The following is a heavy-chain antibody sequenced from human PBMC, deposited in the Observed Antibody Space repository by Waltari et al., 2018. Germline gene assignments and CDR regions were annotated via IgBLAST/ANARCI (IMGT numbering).Heavy chain of an antibody. D-gene: IGHD2-21*01. CDR3: ARTFLDDSGGEGFDP. Sequence: QVQLVQSGAEVKKPGSSVKVSCKASGGTFSSYAISWVRQAPGQGLEWMGRIIPIFGTAKYAQKVQGRVTGTADKSTSTADMELSSLRSEDTALYYCARTFLDDSGGEGFDPWGQGTLVTVSS. V-gene: IGHV1-69*08. CDR2: IIPIFGTA. CDR1: GGTFSSYA. J-gene: IGHJ5*02.